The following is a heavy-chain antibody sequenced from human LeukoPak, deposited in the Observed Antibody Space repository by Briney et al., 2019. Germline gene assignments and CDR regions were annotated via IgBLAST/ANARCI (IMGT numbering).Heavy chain of an antibody. CDR2: IYSGGST. CDR3: ARIRYYDSSGYLPRHYYYMDV. V-gene: IGHV3-53*05. Sequence: GGSLRLSCAASGFTFNNAWMNWVRQAPGKGLEWVSVIYSGGSTYYADSVKGRFTISRDNSKNTLYLQMNSLRAEDTAVYYCARIRYYDSSGYLPRHYYYMDVWGKGTSVTVSS. D-gene: IGHD3-22*01. J-gene: IGHJ6*03. CDR1: GFTFNNAW.